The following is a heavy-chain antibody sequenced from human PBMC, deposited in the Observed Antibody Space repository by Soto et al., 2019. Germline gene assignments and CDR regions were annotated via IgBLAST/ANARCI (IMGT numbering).Heavy chain of an antibody. V-gene: IGHV4-59*01. J-gene: IGHJ5*02. Sequence: QVQLQEPGPGLVKPSETLSLTCTVSGGSISSYYWSWIWQPPGKGLEWIGYIYYSGSTNYNPSLKSRVPISVDTSKNQFSLKLSSVTAADTAVYYCARGTMVRGVINWFDPWGQGTLVTVSS. D-gene: IGHD3-10*01. CDR2: IYYSGST. CDR1: GGSISSYY. CDR3: ARGTMVRGVINWFDP.